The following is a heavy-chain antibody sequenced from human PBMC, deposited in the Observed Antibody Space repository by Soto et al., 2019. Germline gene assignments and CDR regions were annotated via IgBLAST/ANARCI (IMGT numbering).Heavy chain of an antibody. CDR3: ARHEGSGYDTPQTAANYYMDV. V-gene: IGHV1-69*02. J-gene: IGHJ6*03. CDR2: IIPILGIA. CDR1: GGTFSSYT. Sequence: QVQLVQSGAEVKKPGSSVKVSCKASGGTFSSYTISWVRQAPGQGLEWMGRIIPILGIANYAQKFQGRVTITADKATSTAHRELSSLGSEDTAVYYCARHEGSGYDTPQTAANYYMDVWGKGTTVTVSS. D-gene: IGHD3-3*01.